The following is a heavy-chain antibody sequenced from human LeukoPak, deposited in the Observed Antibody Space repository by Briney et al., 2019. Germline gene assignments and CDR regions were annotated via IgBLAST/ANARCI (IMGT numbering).Heavy chain of an antibody. D-gene: IGHD5-18*01. V-gene: IGHV5-51*01. Sequence: GESLKISCKGSGYSFTTYWIGWVRQMPGKGLEWMGIINPGDSDTRYSPSFQGQVTISADKSISTTYLRWSSLKASDTAMYYCARRRVGYSYGEFDYWGQGTLVTVSS. CDR1: GYSFTTYW. CDR3: ARRRVGYSYGEFDY. J-gene: IGHJ4*02. CDR2: INPGDSDT.